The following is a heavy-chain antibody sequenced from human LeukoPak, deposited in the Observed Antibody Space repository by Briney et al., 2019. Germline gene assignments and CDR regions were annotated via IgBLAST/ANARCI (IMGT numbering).Heavy chain of an antibody. D-gene: IGHD3-22*01. CDR1: GFTFSSYA. CDR3: ARSYYDSSGLYYFDY. CDR2: ISKDGNNK. Sequence: SGGSLRLSCAASGFTFSSYAMHWVRQAPGKGLEWAVVISKDGNNKYYADSVKGRFTISRDNSKKTLYLQMNNLTAEDTAVYYCARSYYDSSGLYYFDYWGQGVLVTVSS. J-gene: IGHJ4*02. V-gene: IGHV3-30-3*01.